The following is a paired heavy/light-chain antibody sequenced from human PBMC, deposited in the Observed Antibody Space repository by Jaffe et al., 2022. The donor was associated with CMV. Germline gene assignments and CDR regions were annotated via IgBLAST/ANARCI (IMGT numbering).Light chain of an antibody. V-gene: IGLV2-23*02. CDR3: SSYAGSSSVV. CDR2: EVT. CDR1: SSDVGRFNL. Sequence: QSALSQPASVSGSPGQSITISCTGTSSDVGRFNLVSWYQQHPGKAPKLLIYEVTKRPSGLSDRFSGSKSDNTASLTISGLQAEDEADYYCSSYAGSSSVVFGGGTKLTVL. J-gene: IGLJ2*01.
Heavy chain of an antibody. D-gene: IGHD3-10*01. CDR2: ILPMFGKT. CDR3: ARETPSGTYFFDS. J-gene: IGHJ5*01. CDR1: GGTFNTDPVSYA. Sequence: QVQLVQSGAEVKKPGSSVKVSCKASGGTFNTDPVSYAINWVRQAPGQGLEWMGGILPMFGKTYYAQKFQGRLTITADQSKGTAYMEMSGLRAEDTAVYYCARETPSGTYFFDSWGQGALVTVSS. V-gene: IGHV1-69*01.